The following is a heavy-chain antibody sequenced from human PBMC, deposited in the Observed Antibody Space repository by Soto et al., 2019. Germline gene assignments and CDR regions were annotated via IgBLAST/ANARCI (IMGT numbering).Heavy chain of an antibody. CDR1: GGTFSSYT. J-gene: IGHJ5*02. Sequence: QVQVVQSGAEVKKPGSSVKVSCKASGGTFSSYTISWVRQAPGQGLEWMGRIIPILGIANYAQKFQGRVTITADKSTSTAYMELSSLRSEDTAVYYCARSNIVVVVAATWFDPWGQGTLVTVSS. CDR2: IIPILGIA. V-gene: IGHV1-69*02. CDR3: ARSNIVVVVAATWFDP. D-gene: IGHD2-15*01.